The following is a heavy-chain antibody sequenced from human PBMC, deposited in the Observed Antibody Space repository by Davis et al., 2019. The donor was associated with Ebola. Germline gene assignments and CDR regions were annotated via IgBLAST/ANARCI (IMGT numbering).Heavy chain of an antibody. J-gene: IGHJ4*02. V-gene: IGHV1-2*06. CDR2: INPNSGGT. D-gene: IGHD3-3*01. Sequence: AASVKVSCKASGYTFTSYGISWVRQAPGQGLEWMGRINPNSGGTNYAQKFLGRVTITTDTSITTAYMELSSLTSEDTAIYYCARVGVVLRFEGYFDLWGQGTLVTVSS. CDR1: GYTFTSYG. CDR3: ARVGVVLRFEGYFDL.